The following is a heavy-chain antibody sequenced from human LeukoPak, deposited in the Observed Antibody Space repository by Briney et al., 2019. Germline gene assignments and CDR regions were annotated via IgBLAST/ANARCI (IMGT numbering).Heavy chain of an antibody. V-gene: IGHV4-59*08. Sequence: PSETLSLTCTVSVGSISSYYWSWIRQPPGKGLEWIGYIYYSGSTNYNPSLKSRVTISVDTSKNQFSLKLSSVTAADTAVYYCAGGYYDSSVYFDYWGQGTLVTVSS. CDR2: IYYSGST. CDR3: AGGYYDSSVYFDY. CDR1: VGSISSYY. J-gene: IGHJ4*02. D-gene: IGHD3-22*01.